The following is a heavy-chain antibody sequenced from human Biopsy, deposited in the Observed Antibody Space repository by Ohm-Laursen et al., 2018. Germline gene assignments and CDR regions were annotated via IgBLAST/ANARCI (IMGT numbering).Heavy chain of an antibody. Sequence: SQTLSLTCAVYGESFNGYYWSWIRQTPGKGLEWIGYIYYSGSTNYNPSLKSRVTISVDTSKNQFSLRLNSVTAADTAVYYCARATNSTGWRYYYFYGMDVWGQGTTVTVSS. CDR2: IYYSGST. D-gene: IGHD2/OR15-2a*01. J-gene: IGHJ6*02. CDR3: ARATNSTGWRYYYFYGMDV. CDR1: GESFNGYY. V-gene: IGHV4-59*01.